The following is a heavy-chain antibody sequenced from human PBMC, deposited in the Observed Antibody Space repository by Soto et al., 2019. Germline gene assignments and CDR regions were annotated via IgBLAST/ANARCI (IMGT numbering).Heavy chain of an antibody. V-gene: IGHV3-11*06. CDR2: ISSSSAYT. D-gene: IGHD1-7*01. CDR3: ARGGVRGTTSRGQVYN. CDR1: GFTFSDYY. J-gene: IGHJ4*02. Sequence: QVQVVESGGGLVKPGGSLRISCAASGFTFSDYYMNWIRQAPGKGLEWVSYISSSSAYTKYADSVKGRFTISRDNAKSSLYLQINNLRAEDTAVYYCARGGVRGTTSRGQVYNWGQGTLVTVSS.